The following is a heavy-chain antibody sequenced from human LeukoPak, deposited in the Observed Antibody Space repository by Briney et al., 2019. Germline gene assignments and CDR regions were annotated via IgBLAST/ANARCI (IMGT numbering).Heavy chain of an antibody. CDR3: ARALSDYGDFHLAY. Sequence: GALRLSCAASGFTFSSYAMSWVRQAPGKGLEWVSAISGSGGSTYYADSVKGRFTISRDNSKNTLYLQMNSLRAEDTAVYYCARALSDYGDFHLAYWGQGIRVTVSS. CDR2: ISGSGGST. J-gene: IGHJ4*02. V-gene: IGHV3-23*01. CDR1: GFTFSSYA. D-gene: IGHD4-17*01.